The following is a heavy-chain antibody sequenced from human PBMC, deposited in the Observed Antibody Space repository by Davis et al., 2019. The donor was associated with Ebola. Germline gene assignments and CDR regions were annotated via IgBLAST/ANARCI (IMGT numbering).Heavy chain of an antibody. Sequence: GESLKISYAASGFTFSNAWMSWVRQAPGKGLEWVGRIKSKTDGGTTDYAAPVKGRFTISRDDSKNTLYLQMNSLKTEDTAVYYCTTEIRAVVYSDYWGQGTLVTVSS. CDR2: IKSKTDGGTT. D-gene: IGHD4-23*01. CDR1: GFTFSNAW. J-gene: IGHJ4*02. V-gene: IGHV3-15*01. CDR3: TTEIRAVVYSDY.